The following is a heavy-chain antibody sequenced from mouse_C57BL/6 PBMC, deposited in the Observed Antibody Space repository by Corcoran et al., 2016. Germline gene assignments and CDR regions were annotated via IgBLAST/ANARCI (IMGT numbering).Heavy chain of an antibody. CDR1: GYTFTDYY. D-gene: IGHD2-2*01. CDR3: ARGLRDAMDY. Sequence: EVQLQQSGPELVKPGASVKISCKASGYTFTDYYMNWVKQSHGKSLEWIGDINPNNGGTSYNQKVKGKATLTVDKSSSTAYMERRSLTSEDSAVYYCARGLRDAMDYWGQGTSVTVSS. J-gene: IGHJ4*01. CDR2: INPNNGGT. V-gene: IGHV1-26*01.